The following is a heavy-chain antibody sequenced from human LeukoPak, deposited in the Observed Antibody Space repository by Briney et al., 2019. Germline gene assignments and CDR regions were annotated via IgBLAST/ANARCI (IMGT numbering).Heavy chain of an antibody. Sequence: GRTLRLSCAASGFTFTNFGLHWVRQAPGKGLEWVAVIWYDGSKKYYADSVKGRFTIPRDNSKNTLYLQMNSLRADDTSVCYCARDYYDRSGYFYFDSWGQGTLVTVSS. CDR1: GFTFTNFG. V-gene: IGHV3-33*01. CDR3: ARDYYDRSGYFYFDS. D-gene: IGHD3-22*01. J-gene: IGHJ4*02. CDR2: IWYDGSKK.